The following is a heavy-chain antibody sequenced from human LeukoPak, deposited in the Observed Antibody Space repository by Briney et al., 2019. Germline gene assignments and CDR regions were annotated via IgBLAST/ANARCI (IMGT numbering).Heavy chain of an antibody. CDR3: VRDGYGFNFDY. V-gene: IGHV3-74*01. CDR2: VIRDGSFT. D-gene: IGHD5-24*01. Sequence: PGGSLRLSCAASGFTFRSYWMHWVRHAPGKGLEWLSRVIRDGSFTNYADSVKGRFTISRENAKNTLYLQMSSLRAEDTAVYFCVRDGYGFNFDYWGQGSLVTVSS. J-gene: IGHJ4*02. CDR1: GFTFRSYW.